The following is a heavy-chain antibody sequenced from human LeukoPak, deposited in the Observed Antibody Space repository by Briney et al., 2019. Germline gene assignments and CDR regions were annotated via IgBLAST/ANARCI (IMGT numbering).Heavy chain of an antibody. CDR3: AKTSRGNSGYDSPFDY. Sequence: QPGGSLRLSCAASGFTFSTYAMSWVRQAPGKGLEWVSFVHGSGSDTYYADSVKGRLTISRDNSKNTLYLLMNSLSVEDTAIYYCAKTSRGNSGYDSPFDYWGQGTLVTVSS. D-gene: IGHD5-12*01. J-gene: IGHJ4*02. CDR1: GFTFSTYA. CDR2: VHGSGSDT. V-gene: IGHV3-23*01.